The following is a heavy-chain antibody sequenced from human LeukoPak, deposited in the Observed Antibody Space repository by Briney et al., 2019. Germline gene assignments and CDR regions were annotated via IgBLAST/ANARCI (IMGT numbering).Heavy chain of an antibody. V-gene: IGHV3-7*01. J-gene: IGHJ4*02. CDR2: IEDDGNKK. D-gene: IGHD6-13*01. Sequence: GESLRLSCATSGFTLSNFWMNWVRQAPGKGLEWVANIEDDGNKKNYVDSVKGRFTISRDNVKNSIYLQMNSLRADDTAVYYRARGRGIALWGQGTLVTVSS. CDR1: GFTLSNFW. CDR3: ARGRGIAL.